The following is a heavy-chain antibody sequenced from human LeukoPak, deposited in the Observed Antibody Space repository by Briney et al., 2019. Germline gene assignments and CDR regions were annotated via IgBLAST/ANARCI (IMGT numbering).Heavy chain of an antibody. D-gene: IGHD3-22*01. V-gene: IGHV4-59*01. CDR1: GGSISSYY. CDR2: IYYSGST. Sequence: SEALSLTCTVSGGSISSYYWSWIRQPPGKGLEWIGYIYYSGSTYYNPSLRSRVTISVDTSNNQFSLKLSSVTAGDRAVYCCAESSEGRYYYDSSCFCCYYYYMDVWGKGTTATISS. CDR3: AESSEGRYYYDSSCFCCYYYYMDV. J-gene: IGHJ6*03.